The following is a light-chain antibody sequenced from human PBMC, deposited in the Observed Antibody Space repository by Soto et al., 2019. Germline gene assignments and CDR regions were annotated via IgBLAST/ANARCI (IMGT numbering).Light chain of an antibody. CDR2: GAS. CDR3: QQYDSTPPT. CDR1: QSVNSNY. J-gene: IGKJ1*01. Sequence: EIVLTQSPGTLSLSPGDRATLSCRASQSVNSNYLAWYQRKPGQAPRLLIYGASNRATDIPYRFSASGSGTDFTLTITRLEAEDFAVYYCQQYDSTPPTFGQGTNVEFK. V-gene: IGKV3-20*01.